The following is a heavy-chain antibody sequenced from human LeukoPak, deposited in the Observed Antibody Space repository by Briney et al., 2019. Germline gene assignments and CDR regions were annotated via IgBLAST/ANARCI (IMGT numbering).Heavy chain of an antibody. CDR3: ARADDGGNSGPIWFDP. Sequence: SGTLSLTCAVYGGSFSGYYWSWIRQPPGKGLEWIGEINHSGSTNYNPSLKSRVTISVDTSKNQFSLKLSSVTAADTAVYYCARADDGGNSGPIWFDPWGQGTLVAVSS. J-gene: IGHJ5*02. V-gene: IGHV4-34*01. D-gene: IGHD4-23*01. CDR2: INHSGST. CDR1: GGSFSGYY.